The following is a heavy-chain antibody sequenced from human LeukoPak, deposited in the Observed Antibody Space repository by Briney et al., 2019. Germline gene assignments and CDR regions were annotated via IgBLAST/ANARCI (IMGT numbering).Heavy chain of an antibody. CDR2: ISNSGTST. Sequence: QAGGSLRLSCAASGFTFTTSALSWVRQAPGTGLEWVSTISNSGTSTYYADSVKGRFTISRDNSKNTLYLRLNSLRAEDTAIYYCAKDEVAYPAWGQGTLVTVSS. V-gene: IGHV3-23*01. J-gene: IGHJ4*02. D-gene: IGHD2-15*01. CDR3: AKDEVAYPA. CDR1: GFTFTTSA.